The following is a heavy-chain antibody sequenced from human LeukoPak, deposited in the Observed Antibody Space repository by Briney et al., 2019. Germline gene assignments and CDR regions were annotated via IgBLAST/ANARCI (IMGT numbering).Heavy chain of an antibody. CDR1: GFTFSSYY. D-gene: IGHD3-22*01. CDR2: ISYDGSDK. J-gene: IGHJ4*02. Sequence: GGSLRLSCAASGFTFSSYYMHWVRQAPGKGLEWVAVISYDGSDKYYADSVKGLFTISRDNSKNTLYLQMNSLRAEDTAVYYCARWGEYYYDSSGYQPYYFDYWGQGTLVTVSS. V-gene: IGHV3-30*04. CDR3: ARWGEYYYDSSGYQPYYFDY.